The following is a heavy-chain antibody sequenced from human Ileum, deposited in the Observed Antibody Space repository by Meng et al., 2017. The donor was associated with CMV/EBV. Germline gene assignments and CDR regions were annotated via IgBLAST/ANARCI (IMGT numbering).Heavy chain of an antibody. CDR3: AHTAGWLSFH. J-gene: IGHJ1*01. CDR1: GFSLSDADVG. D-gene: IGHD5-24*01. V-gene: IGHV2-5*01. CDR2: LYWTGDN. Sequence: QCTLTVSGPTGVKPTQTLTLTCTFSGFSLSDADVGVAWIRQPPGKPLEWLALLYWTGDNHYSPSLKGRLTISKDTSKNQVFLSMTNMDPLDTGTYYCAHTAGWLSFHWGPGALVTVSS.